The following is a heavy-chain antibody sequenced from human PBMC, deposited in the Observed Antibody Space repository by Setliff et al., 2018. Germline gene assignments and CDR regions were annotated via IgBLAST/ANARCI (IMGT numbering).Heavy chain of an antibody. V-gene: IGHV1-2*02. CDR2: INLNTGNI. CDR3: ARDTLALGDITLFDY. CDR1: GFTFTDYL. J-gene: IGHJ4*02. D-gene: IGHD3-16*01. Sequence: ASVKVSCKASGFTFTDYLMSWMRQAPEQGLEWMGRINLNTGNIFYAQEFQGRVTLTRDTSISTAYMELTGLEYDDTAIYYCARDTLALGDITLFDYWGQGTLVTVST.